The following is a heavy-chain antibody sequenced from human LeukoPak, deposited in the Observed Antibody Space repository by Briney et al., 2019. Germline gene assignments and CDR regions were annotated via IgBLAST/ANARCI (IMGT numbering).Heavy chain of an antibody. V-gene: IGHV1-69*06. CDR3: ARGGGCSGGSCYFHWFDP. CDR2: IIPIFGTA. J-gene: IGHJ5*02. Sequence: SVKVSCKASGGTFSSYAISWVRQAPGQGLEWVGGIIPIFGTANYAQKFQGRVTITADKSTSTAYMELSSLRSEDTAVYYCARGGGCSGGSCYFHWFDPWGQGTLVTVSS. CDR1: GGTFSSYA. D-gene: IGHD2-15*01.